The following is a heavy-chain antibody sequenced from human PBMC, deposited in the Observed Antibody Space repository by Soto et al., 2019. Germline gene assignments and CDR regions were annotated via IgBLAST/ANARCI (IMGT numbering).Heavy chain of an antibody. CDR3: ARDPLIVVVVAATHHFDY. V-gene: IGHV1-3*01. D-gene: IGHD2-15*01. J-gene: IGHJ4*02. CDR1: GYTFTSYA. Sequence: QVQVVQSGAEVKKPGASVKVSCKASGYTFTSYAMHWVRQAPGQRLGWMGWINAGNGNTKYSQKFQGRVTITRDTSASTAYMELSSLRSEDTAVYYCARDPLIVVVVAATHHFDYWGQGTLVTVSS. CDR2: INAGNGNT.